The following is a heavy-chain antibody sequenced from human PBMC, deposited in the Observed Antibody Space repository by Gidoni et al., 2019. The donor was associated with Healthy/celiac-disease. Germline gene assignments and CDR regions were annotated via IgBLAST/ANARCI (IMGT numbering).Heavy chain of an antibody. D-gene: IGHD6-6*01. CDR3: AKDRRSSSSGLVLDDGLDP. J-gene: IGHJ5*02. Sequence: QVQLVESGGGVVQPGRSRRLSCAASGFPVSSLGMHWVRQAPGKGLAWVAVISYDGSNKYYADSVKGRFTISRDNSKNTLYLQMNSLRAEDTAVYYCAKDRRSSSSGLVLDDGLDPWGQGTLVTVSS. V-gene: IGHV3-30*18. CDR1: GFPVSSLG. CDR2: ISYDGSNK.